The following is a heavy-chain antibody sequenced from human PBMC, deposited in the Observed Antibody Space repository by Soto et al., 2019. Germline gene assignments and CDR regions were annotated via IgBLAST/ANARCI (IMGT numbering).Heavy chain of an antibody. CDR1: GFTFGSYG. D-gene: IGHD5-18*01. V-gene: IGHV3-30*18. CDR2: ISNDGTNK. J-gene: IGHJ4*02. Sequence: QLQLVESGGGAVQPGRSLRLSCAASGFTFGSYGMHWVRQAPGKGLEWVAVISNDGTNKYYEDCVKGRYTISRDTSKNTLYLQMDSLRVEDTAVYYCAKVAHDTPMAFILAYWGQGTLVTVTS. CDR3: AKVAHDTPMAFILAY.